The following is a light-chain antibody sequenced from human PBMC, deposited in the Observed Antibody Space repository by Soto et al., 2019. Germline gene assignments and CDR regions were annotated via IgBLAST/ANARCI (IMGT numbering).Light chain of an antibody. CDR3: QQRFSWPPIT. CDR1: QSVSSY. Sequence: EIVLTQSPATLSLSPGERATLSCRASQSVSSYFAWYQQKPGQAPRLLLYDASTRATDIPARFSGSGSGTDSALTISSLEPDDFAVYYCQQRFSWPPITFGEGTRLEIK. V-gene: IGKV3-11*01. CDR2: DAS. J-gene: IGKJ5*01.